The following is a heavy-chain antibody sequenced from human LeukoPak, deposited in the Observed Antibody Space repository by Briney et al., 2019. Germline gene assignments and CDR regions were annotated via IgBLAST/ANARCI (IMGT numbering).Heavy chain of an antibody. CDR3: ARDLYCSSTSCPLGWWFDP. J-gene: IGHJ5*02. Sequence: ASVKVSCNASGYTFTSYGISWVRQASGQGLEWMGWISAYNGNTNYAQKLQGRVTMTTDTSTSTAYMELRSLRSDDTAVYYCARDLYCSSTSCPLGWWFDPWGQGTLVTVSS. CDR1: GYTFTSYG. CDR2: ISAYNGNT. V-gene: IGHV1-18*01. D-gene: IGHD2-2*01.